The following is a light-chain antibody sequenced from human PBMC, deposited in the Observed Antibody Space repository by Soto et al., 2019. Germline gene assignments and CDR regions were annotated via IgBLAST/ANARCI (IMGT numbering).Light chain of an antibody. CDR3: SSFSSSSTLYV. CDR2: EVS. J-gene: IGLJ1*01. Sequence: QSALAQPASVSGCPGQSITSSCTGTSSDVGGHNYVSWYQHHADKAPKLMIYEVSNRPSGVSNRFSGSKSGNTASLTIYGLQAEDEADYYCSSFSSSSTLYVFGTGTKVTVL. CDR1: SSDVGGHNY. V-gene: IGLV2-14*01.